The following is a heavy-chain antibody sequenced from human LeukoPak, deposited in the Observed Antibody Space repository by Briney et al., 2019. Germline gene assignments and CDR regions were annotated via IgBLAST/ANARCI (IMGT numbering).Heavy chain of an antibody. CDR1: GHTFTSYG. CDR3: ARAGDGGHDYDSSIDY. J-gene: IGHJ4*02. Sequence: GASVKVSCKASGHTFTSYGISWVRQAPGQGLEWMGWISAYNGNTNYAQKLQGRVTMTTDTSTSTAYMELRSLRSDDTAVYYCARAGDGGHDYDSSIDYWGQGTLVTVSS. V-gene: IGHV1-18*01. D-gene: IGHD3-22*01. CDR2: ISAYNGNT.